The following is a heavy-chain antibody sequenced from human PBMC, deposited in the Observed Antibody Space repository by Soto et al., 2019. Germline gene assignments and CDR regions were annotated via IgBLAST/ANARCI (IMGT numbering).Heavy chain of an antibody. CDR1: GFTFNNYA. CDR3: AKGRGGSGSLTPRVDF. J-gene: IGHJ4*02. V-gene: IGHV3-23*01. CDR2: ISGGGDTT. D-gene: IGHD3-10*01. Sequence: EVQLLESGGGLVQPGGSLRLSCAASGFTFNNYAMTWVRQAPGKGLEWVSAISGGGDTTSYADSVKGRFTVSRDGSTNTLYLQMSSLRAEHTALYYCAKGRGGSGSLTPRVDFWGQGTLVTVSS.